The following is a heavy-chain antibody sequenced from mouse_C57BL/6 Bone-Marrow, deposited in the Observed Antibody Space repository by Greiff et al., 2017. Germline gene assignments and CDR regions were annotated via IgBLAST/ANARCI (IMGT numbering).Heavy chain of an antibody. Sequence: VQLQQSGGGLVQPGGSLSLSCAASGFTFTDYYMSWVRQPPGKALEWLGFIRNKANGYTTEYSASVKGRFTISRDNSQSILYLQMNALRAADSATYYYARYALWYYGSSDYFDYWGQGTTLTVSS. V-gene: IGHV7-3*01. J-gene: IGHJ2*01. CDR3: ARYALWYYGSSDYFDY. CDR1: GFTFTDYY. D-gene: IGHD1-1*01. CDR2: IRNKANGYTT.